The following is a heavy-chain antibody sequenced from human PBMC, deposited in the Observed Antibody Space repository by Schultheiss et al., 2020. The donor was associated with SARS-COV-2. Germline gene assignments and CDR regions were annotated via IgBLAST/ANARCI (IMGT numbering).Heavy chain of an antibody. J-gene: IGHJ6*02. Sequence: GESLKISCAASGFTFSSYGMHWVRQAPGKGLEWVALIWYDGSNEDYADSVKGRFTISRDNSKNTLYLQMNSLRAEDTAVYYCAGRYCSGGSCYSGNYYYGMDVWGQGTTVTVSS. CDR3: AGRYCSGGSCYSGNYYYGMDV. V-gene: IGHV3-30*02. CDR1: GFTFSSYG. D-gene: IGHD2-15*01. CDR2: IWYDGSNE.